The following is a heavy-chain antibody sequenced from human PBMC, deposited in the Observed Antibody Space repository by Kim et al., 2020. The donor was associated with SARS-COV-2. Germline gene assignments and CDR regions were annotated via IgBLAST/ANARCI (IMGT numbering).Heavy chain of an antibody. Sequence: GGSLRLSCAASGFIFNNYWMTWVRQAPGKGLEWVASAKYDGIGEYNADSVKGRFTVSRDSAKDSVSLQMNSLTGDDTAIYYCARVDCGSPGCMGRDPFDLWGQGVPVTVSS. CDR1: GFIFNNYW. V-gene: IGHV3-7*01. CDR2: AKYDGIGE. D-gene: IGHD2-21*02. CDR3: ARVDCGSPGCMGRDPFDL. J-gene: IGHJ5*02.